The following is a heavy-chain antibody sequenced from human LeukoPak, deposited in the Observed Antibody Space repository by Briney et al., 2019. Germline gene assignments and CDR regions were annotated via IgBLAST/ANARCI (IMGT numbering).Heavy chain of an antibody. Sequence: PGGSLRLSCAASGFTFSSDAMTWVRQAPGEGLEWVSTITGSDDTTYYADFVKGRFTISRDYSKNTVHLQLNNLRAEDTAMYYCAKGPQLYSGYHPDYWGQGTLVTVSS. J-gene: IGHJ4*02. CDR3: AKGPQLYSGYHPDY. V-gene: IGHV3-23*01. D-gene: IGHD5-12*01. CDR2: ITGSDDTT. CDR1: GFTFSSDA.